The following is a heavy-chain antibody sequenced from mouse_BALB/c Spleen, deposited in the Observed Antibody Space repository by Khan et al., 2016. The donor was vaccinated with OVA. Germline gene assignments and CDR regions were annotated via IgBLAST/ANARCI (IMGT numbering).Heavy chain of an antibody. D-gene: IGHD1-1*01. CDR1: GFSFSSYS. Sequence: EVELVESGGGLVRPGGSLKLSCAASGFSFSSYSMSWVRQTPEKRLEWVATISSGGSYTYYPDSVKGRFTISRDNAKNTLYLQMTSLKSEDTAMYYCTRDRGYYSSNPFFDYWGQGTTLTVSS. CDR2: ISSGGSYT. V-gene: IGHV5-6-4*01. CDR3: TRDRGYYSSNPFFDY. J-gene: IGHJ2*01.